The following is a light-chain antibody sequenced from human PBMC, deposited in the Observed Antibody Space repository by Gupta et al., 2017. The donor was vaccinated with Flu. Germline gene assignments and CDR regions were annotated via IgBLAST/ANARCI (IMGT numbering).Light chain of an antibody. CDR1: QSVSSN. CDR3: QQYNDWPRALT. Sequence: TLSVSPGESATLSCRASQSVSSNLAWYQQKPGQAPRLLIYGASTRATGIPARFSGSGSGTEFTLTISSLQSEDFAVYYCQQYNDWPRALTFGEGTKVEIK. V-gene: IGKV3-15*01. CDR2: GAS. J-gene: IGKJ4*01.